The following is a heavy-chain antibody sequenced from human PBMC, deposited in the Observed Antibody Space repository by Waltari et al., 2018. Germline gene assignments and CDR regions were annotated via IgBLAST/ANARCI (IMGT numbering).Heavy chain of an antibody. J-gene: IGHJ4*02. Sequence: GKGLEWVSYISSSSSTIYYADSVQGRFTISRDNAKNSLYLQMNSLRAEDTAVYYCASGGRRGDSDYWGQGTLVTVSS. CDR2: ISSSSSTI. D-gene: IGHD3-10*01. V-gene: IGHV3-48*01. CDR3: ASGGRRGDSDY.